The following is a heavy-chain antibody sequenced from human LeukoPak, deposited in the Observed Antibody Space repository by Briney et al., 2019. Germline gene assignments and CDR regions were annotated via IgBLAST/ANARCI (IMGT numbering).Heavy chain of an antibody. CDR2: FSSSSSYI. CDR3: ARQTMVRATQVEWFDP. Sequence: PGGSLRLSCAASGFTFSTYAMSWVRQAPGKGLEWVSSFSSSSSYIYYADSVKGRFTISRDNAKNSLYLQMNSLRAEDTAVYYCARQTMVRATQVEWFDPWGQGTLVTVSS. CDR1: GFTFSTYA. J-gene: IGHJ5*02. V-gene: IGHV3-21*01. D-gene: IGHD3-10*01.